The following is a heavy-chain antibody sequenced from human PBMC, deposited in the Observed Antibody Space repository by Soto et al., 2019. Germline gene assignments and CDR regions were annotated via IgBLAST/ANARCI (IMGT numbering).Heavy chain of an antibody. CDR2: IDPSGGST. Sequence: QVQLVQSGAEVKKPGASVKVSCKASGYTFTSYYLHWVRQAPGQGVEWMGIIDPSGGSTSYAQKFQGRVTMTRDTSTSTVYMELSSLRSEDTAVYYCAIGHTMVQGVGRFDYWGQGTLVTVSS. D-gene: IGHD3-10*01. CDR1: GYTFTSYY. CDR3: AIGHTMVQGVGRFDY. J-gene: IGHJ4*02. V-gene: IGHV1-46*01.